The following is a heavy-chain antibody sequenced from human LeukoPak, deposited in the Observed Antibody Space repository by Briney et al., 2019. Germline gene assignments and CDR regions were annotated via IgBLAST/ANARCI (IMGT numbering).Heavy chain of an antibody. D-gene: IGHD6-6*01. CDR2: IIPILGIA. CDR1: GGTFSSYA. Sequence: ASVKVSCKASGGTFSSYAISWVRQAPGQGLEWMGRIIPILGIANYAQKFQGRVTITADKSTSTAYMELSSLRSEDTAVYYCARAGFDVAARYDYWGQGTLVTVSS. J-gene: IGHJ4*02. V-gene: IGHV1-69*04. CDR3: ARAGFDVAARYDY.